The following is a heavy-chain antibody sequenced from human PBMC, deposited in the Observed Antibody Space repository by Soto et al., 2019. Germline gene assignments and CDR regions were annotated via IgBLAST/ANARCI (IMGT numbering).Heavy chain of an antibody. V-gene: IGHV3-30*18. D-gene: IGHD2-15*01. J-gene: IGHJ4*02. CDR1: GFTFSEYG. Sequence: GGSLRLSCTASGFTFSEYGIHWVRQAPGKGLEWVAVISYGGSHKYYAGSVKGRFTIARDDSKNTVYLQMNSLKTDDTAVYYCAKEMFPRTVLDSSSPWGDFWGRGSLVTVSS. CDR2: ISYGGSHK. CDR3: AKEMFPRTVLDSSSPWGDF.